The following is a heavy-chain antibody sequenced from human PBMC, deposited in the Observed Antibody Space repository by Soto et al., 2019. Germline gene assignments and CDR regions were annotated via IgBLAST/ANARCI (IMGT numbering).Heavy chain of an antibody. CDR1: GGTFSSYA. CDR2: IIPIFGTA. Sequence: QVQLVQSGAEVKKPGSSVKVSCKASGGTFSSYAISWVRQAPGQGLEWMGGIIPIFGTANYAQKFQGRVTITVDESTSTAYMELSSLRSEDTAVYDCQRGNRGYGTYYYYSMDVWGQGTTVTVYS. J-gene: IGHJ6*02. CDR3: QRGNRGYGTYYYYSMDV. D-gene: IGHD5-12*01. V-gene: IGHV1-69*01.